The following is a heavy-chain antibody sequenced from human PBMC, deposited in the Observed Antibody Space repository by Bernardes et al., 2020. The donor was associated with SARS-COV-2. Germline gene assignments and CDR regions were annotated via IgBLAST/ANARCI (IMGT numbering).Heavy chain of an antibody. CDR2: INHSGST. J-gene: IGHJ6*02. D-gene: IGHD1-7*01. CDR3: ARSNYAVYYYYYYGMDV. Sequence: SETLSLTCAVYGGSFSGYYWSWIRQPPGKGLEWIGEINHSGSTNYNPSLNSRVTISVDTSKNQFSLKLSSVTAADTAVYYCARSNYAVYYYYYYGMDVWGQGTTVTVSS. V-gene: IGHV4-34*01. CDR1: GGSFSGYY.